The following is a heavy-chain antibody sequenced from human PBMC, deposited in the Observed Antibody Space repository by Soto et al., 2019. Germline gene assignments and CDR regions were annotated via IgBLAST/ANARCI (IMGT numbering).Heavy chain of an antibody. CDR3: ARRSSGYSPFDP. Sequence: VASVKVSCKASGGTFSSYAISWVRQAPGQGLEWMGGIIPIFGTANYAQKFQGRVTITADKSTSTAYMELSSLRSEDTAVYYCARRSSGYSPFDPWGQGTLVTVSS. V-gene: IGHV1-69*06. J-gene: IGHJ5*02. CDR2: IIPIFGTA. D-gene: IGHD3-22*01. CDR1: GGTFSSYA.